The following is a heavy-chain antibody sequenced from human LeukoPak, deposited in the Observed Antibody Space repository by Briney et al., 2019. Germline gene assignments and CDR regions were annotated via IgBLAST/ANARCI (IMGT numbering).Heavy chain of an antibody. CDR2: IIPIFGTA. Sequence: ASVKVSCKASGGTFSSYAISWVRQAPGQGLEWMGGIIPIFGTANYAQKFQGRVTLTADESTSTAYMELSSLRSEDTAVYYCARGYSSSWYTTFDYWGQGTLVTVSS. V-gene: IGHV1-69*13. CDR1: GGTFSSYA. J-gene: IGHJ4*02. D-gene: IGHD6-13*01. CDR3: ARGYSSSWYTTFDY.